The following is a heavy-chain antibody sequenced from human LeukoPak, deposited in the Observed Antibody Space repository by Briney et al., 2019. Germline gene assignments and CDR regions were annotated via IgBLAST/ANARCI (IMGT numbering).Heavy chain of an antibody. D-gene: IGHD3-3*01. V-gene: IGHV4-34*01. CDR1: GGSISSYY. CDR2: INHSGST. Sequence: PSETLSLTCTVSGGSISSYYWSRIRQPPGKGLEWIGEINHSGSTNYNPSLKSRVTISVDTSKNQFSLKLSSVTAADTAVYYCARGRYDFWSGYFNDYWGQGTLVTVSS. CDR3: ARGRYDFWSGYFNDY. J-gene: IGHJ4*02.